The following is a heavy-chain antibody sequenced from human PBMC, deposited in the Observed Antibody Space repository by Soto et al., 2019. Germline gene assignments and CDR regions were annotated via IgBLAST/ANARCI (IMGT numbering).Heavy chain of an antibody. V-gene: IGHV4-30-2*01. Sequence: SETLSLTCAVSGGSISIGGYSWSCIRQPPGKGLEWIGYIYHSGSTYYNPSLKSRVTISVDRSKNQFSLKLSSVTAADTAVYYCAARDSSGYSAFDIWGQGTMVTVSS. CDR2: IYHSGST. J-gene: IGHJ3*02. CDR1: GGSISIGGYS. D-gene: IGHD3-22*01. CDR3: AARDSSGYSAFDI.